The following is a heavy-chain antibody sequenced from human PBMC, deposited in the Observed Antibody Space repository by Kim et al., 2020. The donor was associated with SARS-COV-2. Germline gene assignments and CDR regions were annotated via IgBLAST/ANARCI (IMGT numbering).Heavy chain of an antibody. CDR1: GGSISSYSSY. CDR3: ARRDDSSGYKFDY. Sequence: SETLSLTCTVSGGSISSYSSYWGWIRQPPGQGLAWILIIYYSVRTYYNPSLKSRVTISVDTYKNQFSLKLTSVTAADTSVYYCARRDDSSGYKFDYWGQGILVTVSS. V-gene: IGHV4-39*01. CDR2: IYYSVRT. D-gene: IGHD3-22*01. J-gene: IGHJ4*02.